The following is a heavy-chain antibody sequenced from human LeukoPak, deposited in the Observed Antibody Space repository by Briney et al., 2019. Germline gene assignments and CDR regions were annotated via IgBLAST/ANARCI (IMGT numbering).Heavy chain of an antibody. V-gene: IGHV4-39*01. J-gene: IGHJ3*02. CDR1: VGSITSSSYY. CDR3: ARLPFCSSTSCSGHSAFDI. CDR2: ISYSGST. D-gene: IGHD2-2*01. Sequence: KPSETLSLTCTVSVGSITSSSYYWGWIRQPPGKGLEWIASISYSGSTYYNPSLKSRVTISVDTSKNQFSLKLSPVTAADTAVYYCARLPFCSSTSCSGHSAFDIWGQGTMVTVSS.